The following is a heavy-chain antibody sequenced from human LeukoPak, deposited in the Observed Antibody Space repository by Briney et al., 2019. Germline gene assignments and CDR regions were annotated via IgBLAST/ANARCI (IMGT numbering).Heavy chain of an antibody. V-gene: IGHV4-4*07. CDR3: ARDRSSSYTRDWFDP. CDR2: IYNSESI. Sequence: SETLSLTCTDSGGSINGYYWSWIRQPAGKGLEWIGRIYNSESINYNPSLKSRVTMSIDTSKNQFSLKLNSVTAADTAVYYCARDRSSSYTRDWFDPWGQGALVTVSS. J-gene: IGHJ5*02. CDR1: GGSINGYY. D-gene: IGHD6-13*01.